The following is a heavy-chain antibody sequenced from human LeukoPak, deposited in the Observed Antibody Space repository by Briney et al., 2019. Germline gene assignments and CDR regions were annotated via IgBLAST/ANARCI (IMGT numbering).Heavy chain of an antibody. CDR2: INPNSGGT. Sequence: GASVKVSCKASGYTFTGYYMHWVRQAPGQGLEWMGWINPNSGGTNYAQKFQGRVTMTRDTSISTAYMELSRLRSDDTAVYYCARDTRDRLKDVYYYGSGSYFGYWGQGTLVTVSS. J-gene: IGHJ4*02. CDR3: ARDTRDRLKDVYYYGSGSYFGY. V-gene: IGHV1-2*02. D-gene: IGHD3-10*01. CDR1: GYTFTGYY.